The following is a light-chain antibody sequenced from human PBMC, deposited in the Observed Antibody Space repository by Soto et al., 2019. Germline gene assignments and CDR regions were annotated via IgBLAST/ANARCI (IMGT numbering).Light chain of an antibody. Sequence: QLVLTQSPSASASLGASVKLTCTLDSGHTNYAIAWHQQQPEKGPRYLMKVNTDGSHSRGAGVPDRFSGSSSGAERHLTISSLQSEDEADYYCQTYYTGSWVFGGGTQLTVL. J-gene: IGLJ3*02. CDR2: VNTDGSH. CDR3: QTYYTGSWV. V-gene: IGLV4-69*02. CDR1: SGHTNYA.